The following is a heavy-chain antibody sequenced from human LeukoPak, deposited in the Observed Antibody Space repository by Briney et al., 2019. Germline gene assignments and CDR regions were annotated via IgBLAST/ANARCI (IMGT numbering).Heavy chain of an antibody. D-gene: IGHD1-26*01. CDR1: GFTFSSYS. CDR2: ISSSGSSI. Sequence: GGSLRLSCAASGFTFSSYSMNWVRQAPGKGLEWVSYISSSGSSIYYADSVKGRFTISRDYGKNSLYLQMNSLRAEDTAVYYCARDSSHYSGSYLSYFDYWGQGTLVTVSS. V-gene: IGHV3-48*01. J-gene: IGHJ4*02. CDR3: ARDSSHYSGSYLSYFDY.